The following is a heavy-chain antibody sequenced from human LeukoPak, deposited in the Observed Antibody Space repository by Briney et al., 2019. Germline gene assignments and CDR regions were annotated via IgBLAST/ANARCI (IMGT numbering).Heavy chain of an antibody. J-gene: IGHJ4*02. CDR3: AKDGRWELLKGYYFDY. V-gene: IGHV3-23*01. CDR1: GFTFSSYA. D-gene: IGHD1-26*01. Sequence: GGSLRLSCAASGFTFSSYAMSWVRQAPGKGLEWVSPISGSGAGTYYADSVKGRFTISRDNSKNTLYLQMNSLRAEDTAVYYCAKDGRWELLKGYYFDYWGQGTLVTVSS. CDR2: ISGSGAGT.